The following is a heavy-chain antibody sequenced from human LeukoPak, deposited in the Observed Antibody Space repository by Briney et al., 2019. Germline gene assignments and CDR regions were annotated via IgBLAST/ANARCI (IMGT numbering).Heavy chain of an antibody. V-gene: IGHV3-23*01. CDR3: AKKMTITGWLYYFDY. J-gene: IGHJ4*02. CDR1: GFTFSSYA. Sequence: SGGSLRLSCAASGFTFSSYAMSWVRQAPGRGLEWVSAISDSGDSTYYADSVKGRFTVSRDNSKNTLYLQMNSLRAEDTAVYYCAKKMTITGWLYYFDYWGQGTLVTVSS. D-gene: IGHD5-24*01. CDR2: ISDSGDST.